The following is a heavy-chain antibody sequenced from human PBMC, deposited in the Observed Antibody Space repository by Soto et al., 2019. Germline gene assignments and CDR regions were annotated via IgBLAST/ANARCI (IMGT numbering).Heavy chain of an antibody. Sequence: ASVKVSCKASGGTFSSYAISCVRQAPGQGLEWMGGIIPIFGTANYAQKFQGRVTITADESTSTAYMELSSLRSEDTAVYYCARAMYYYDSSGYYYFDYWGQGTLVTVSS. J-gene: IGHJ4*02. D-gene: IGHD3-22*01. CDR3: ARAMYYYDSSGYYYFDY. CDR2: IIPIFGTA. CDR1: GGTFSSYA. V-gene: IGHV1-69*13.